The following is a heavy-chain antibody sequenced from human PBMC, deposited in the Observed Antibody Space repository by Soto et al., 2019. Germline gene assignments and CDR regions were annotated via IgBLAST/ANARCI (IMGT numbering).Heavy chain of an antibody. Sequence: QVQLVESGGGVVQPGRSLRLSCAASGFTFSSYGMHWVRQAPGKGLEWVAVISYDGSNKYYADSVKGRFTISRDNSKNTLYLQMNSLRAEDTAVYYCAKWGEGFFGGMDVWGQGTTVTVSS. CDR2: ISYDGSNK. CDR3: AKWGEGFFGGMDV. CDR1: GFTFSSYG. V-gene: IGHV3-30*18. D-gene: IGHD3-16*01. J-gene: IGHJ6*02.